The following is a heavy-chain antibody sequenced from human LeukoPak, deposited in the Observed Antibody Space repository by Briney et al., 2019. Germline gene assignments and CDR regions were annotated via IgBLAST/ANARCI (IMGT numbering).Heavy chain of an antibody. CDR1: GFTFSGSA. Sequence: GGSLRLSCAASGFTFSGSAMHWVRQASGKGLEWVGRIRSKANSYATAYAASVKGRLTISRDDSKNTAYLQMNSLKTEDTAVYYCTVNYYDSSGYYPFDYWGQGTLVTVSS. J-gene: IGHJ4*02. CDR3: TVNYYDSSGYYPFDY. CDR2: IRSKANSYAT. D-gene: IGHD3-22*01. V-gene: IGHV3-73*01.